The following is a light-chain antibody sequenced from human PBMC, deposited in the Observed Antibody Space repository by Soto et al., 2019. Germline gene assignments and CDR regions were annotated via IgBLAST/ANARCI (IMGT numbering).Light chain of an antibody. J-gene: IGKJ1*01. CDR1: QSISNW. CDR3: QQYDTYWT. V-gene: IGKV1-5*03. Sequence: IQMTQSPSTLSASVRERVIINCRASQSISNWLAWYQQKPGKAPNLLIYKASSLKSGVPSRFSGSGSGTEFTLTISSLQPDDFATYYCQQYDTYWTFGQGTKVDI. CDR2: KAS.